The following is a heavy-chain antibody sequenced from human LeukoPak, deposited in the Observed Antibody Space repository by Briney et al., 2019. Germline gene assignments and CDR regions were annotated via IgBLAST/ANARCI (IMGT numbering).Heavy chain of an antibody. J-gene: IGHJ4*02. Sequence: GGSLILSCAASGFTFSSCAMSWVRQAPGKGLEWVSAISGSGGSTYYADSVKGRFTISRDNSKNTLYLQMNSLRAEDTAVYYCAVAVVGGHDYWGQGTLVTVSS. CDR1: GFTFSSCA. D-gene: IGHD6-19*01. V-gene: IGHV3-23*01. CDR2: ISGSGGST. CDR3: AVAVVGGHDY.